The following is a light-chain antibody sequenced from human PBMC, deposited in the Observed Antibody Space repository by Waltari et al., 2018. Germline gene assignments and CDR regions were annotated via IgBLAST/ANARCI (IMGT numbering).Light chain of an antibody. CDR2: GAS. J-gene: IGKJ2*01. V-gene: IGKV3-15*01. CDR1: QRISRN. CDR3: QRYNNWRT. Sequence: EILMTQSPATRSVSPGERATLACRGSQRISRNLAWYQQQPGQAPRLLIYGASTRATGIPARFSGSGSGTEFTIAISGLQSEDFAVYYCQRYNNWRTFGQVTKLEL.